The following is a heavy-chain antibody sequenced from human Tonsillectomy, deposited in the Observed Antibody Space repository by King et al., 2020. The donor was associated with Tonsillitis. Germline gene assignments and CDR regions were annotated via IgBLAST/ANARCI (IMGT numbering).Heavy chain of an antibody. CDR3: GSGYYYGSGSYPY. CDR2: IKSKTDGGTT. J-gene: IGHJ4*02. CDR1: GFTFSNAW. Sequence: VQLVESGGGLVKPGGSLRLSCAASGFTFSNAWMSWVRQAPGKGLEWVGRIKSKTDGGTTDYAAPVKGRFTISRDDSKNTLYLQMNRLKTEDTDVYYCGSGYYYGSGSYPYWGQGTLVTVSS. V-gene: IGHV3-15*01. D-gene: IGHD3-10*01.